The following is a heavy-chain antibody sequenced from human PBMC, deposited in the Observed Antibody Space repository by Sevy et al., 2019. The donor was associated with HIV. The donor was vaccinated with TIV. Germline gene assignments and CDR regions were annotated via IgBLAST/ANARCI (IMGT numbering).Heavy chain of an antibody. V-gene: IGHV3-23*01. D-gene: IGHD3-22*01. CDR3: AKCHYYDISGHSSGYYYYYGMDV. CDR2: ISGSGGST. CDR1: GFTFSSYA. J-gene: IGHJ6*02. Sequence: GGYLRLSCAASGFTFSSYAMSWVRQAPGKGLEWVSAISGSGGSTYYADSVKGRFTISRDNSKNTLHLQMNSLRAEDSAVYYCAKCHYYDISGHSSGYYYYYGMDVWGQGTTVTVSS.